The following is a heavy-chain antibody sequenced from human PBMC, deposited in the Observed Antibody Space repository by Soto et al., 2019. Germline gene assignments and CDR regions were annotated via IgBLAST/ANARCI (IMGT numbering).Heavy chain of an antibody. J-gene: IGHJ3*01. D-gene: IGHD3-9*01. Sequence: QLLGSGGGLVQPGGSLRLSCEASGFTFNIYAMTWVRQAPGKGLEWVSNIGSTGTTTYYADSVKGRFAISRDNSKSTRYLQMNSLRAEDTAVYYCATVARYDDFDVWGQGTMVTVSS. CDR1: GFTFNIYA. CDR3: ATVARYDDFDV. CDR2: IGSTGTTT. V-gene: IGHV3-23*01.